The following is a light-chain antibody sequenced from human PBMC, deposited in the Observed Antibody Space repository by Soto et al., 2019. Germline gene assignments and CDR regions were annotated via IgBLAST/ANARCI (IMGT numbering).Light chain of an antibody. J-gene: IGKJ5*01. V-gene: IGKV1-33*01. CDR1: QNINNY. Sequence: DIQMTKSPSSLSASLGDRVTITCQASQNINNYLNWYQQKPGRAPKLLIYDASNLEAGVPSRFSGSGSGTEFTLIISGLQPEDFATYYCHQYDSYPYTFGQGTRLEIK. CDR3: HQYDSYPYT. CDR2: DAS.